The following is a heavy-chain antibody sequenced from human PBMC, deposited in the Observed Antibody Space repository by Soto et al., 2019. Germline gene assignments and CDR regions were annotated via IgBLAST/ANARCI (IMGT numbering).Heavy chain of an antibody. J-gene: IGHJ4*02. CDR3: AKVGFAFDY. CDR1: GFTFTSSA. Sequence: EVQLLESGGRLVLPGGSLRLSCAASGFTFTSSAMNWVRQAPGKGLEWVSGISSSGGLTYYADSVKGRFSISRDNSKNTLYLQMNSLRAEDTAVYYCAKVGFAFDYWGQGTVVTVSS. V-gene: IGHV3-23*01. CDR2: ISSSGGLT. D-gene: IGHD3-10*01.